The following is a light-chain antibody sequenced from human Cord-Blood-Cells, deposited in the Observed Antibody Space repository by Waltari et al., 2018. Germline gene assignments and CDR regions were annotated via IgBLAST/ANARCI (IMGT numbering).Light chain of an antibody. V-gene: IGKV3-15*01. J-gene: IGKJ4*01. CDR1: QSVSSN. CDR3: QQYNNWPPFLT. CDR2: GAS. Sequence: EIVKTQSPATLSVSPGERATLSCRASQSVSSNLAWYQQKPGQAPRLLIYGASTRATGIPARFSGSGSGTEFTLTISSLQSEDFAVYYCQQYNNWPPFLTFGGGTKVEIK.